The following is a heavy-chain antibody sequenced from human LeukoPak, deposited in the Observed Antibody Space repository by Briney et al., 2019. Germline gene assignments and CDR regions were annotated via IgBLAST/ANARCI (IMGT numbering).Heavy chain of an antibody. CDR2: IYHSGST. Sequence: PSDPLTLPCAVYVGSFSGYYWRWIRQPPGKGLEGIDEIYHSGSTNYNPSLRSRVTISVDTSKIQFSLKLSSVTAADTAVYYCARGNSHGYIRFDYWGQGTLVTVSS. D-gene: IGHD5-18*01. V-gene: IGHV4-34*01. J-gene: IGHJ4*02. CDR1: VGSFSGYY. CDR3: ARGNSHGYIRFDY.